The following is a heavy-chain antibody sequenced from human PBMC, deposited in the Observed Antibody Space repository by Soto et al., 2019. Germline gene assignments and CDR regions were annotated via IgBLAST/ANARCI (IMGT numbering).Heavy chain of an antibody. Sequence: QVQLGQSGAEVKKPGSSVKVSCNASGGTFSSYTISWVRQAPGQGLEWMGRIIPILGIANYAQKFQGSVTSTADKSTSTAYMELRSVRCEATAVYYCARPGYCSGGSCYRGPFDPWGQGALVTVSS. J-gene: IGHJ5*02. D-gene: IGHD2-15*01. V-gene: IGHV1-69*02. CDR3: ARPGYCSGGSCYRGPFDP. CDR2: IIPILGIA. CDR1: GGTFSSYT.